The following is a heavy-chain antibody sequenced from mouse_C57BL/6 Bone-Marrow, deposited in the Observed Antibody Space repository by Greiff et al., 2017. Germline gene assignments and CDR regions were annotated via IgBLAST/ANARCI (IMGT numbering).Heavy chain of an antibody. CDR1: GFTFSDYG. J-gene: IGHJ1*03. CDR3: ARRYFDV. V-gene: IGHV5-17*01. Sequence: EVKLVESGGGLVKPGGSLKLSCAASGFTFSDYGMHWVRQAPEKGLESVAYISSGSSTTYYADTVKGRFPISRDNAKNTLFLQMTSLMSEDSAMYYCARRYFDVWGTGTTVTVSS. CDR2: ISSGSSTT.